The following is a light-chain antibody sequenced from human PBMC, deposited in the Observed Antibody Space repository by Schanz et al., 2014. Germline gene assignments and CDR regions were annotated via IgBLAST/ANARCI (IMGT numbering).Light chain of an antibody. V-gene: IGKV3-15*01. CDR1: QTIGIT. CDR2: GAS. Sequence: DIVMTQSPATLSVSPGEGATLSCRASQTIGITLAWYQQKPGQAPRLLISGASTRATGVPARFSGSGSGTEFTLTISSLQSEDFAVYFCQQYNDWPWTFGQGTKVEI. J-gene: IGKJ1*01. CDR3: QQYNDWPWT.